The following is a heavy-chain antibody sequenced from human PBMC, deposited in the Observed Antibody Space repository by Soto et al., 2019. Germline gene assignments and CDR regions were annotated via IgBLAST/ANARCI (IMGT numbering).Heavy chain of an antibody. Sequence: SVKVSCKASGYTFTTYGISWVRQAPGQGLEWMGWISAYNGNTNYAQKLQGRVTMTTDTSTSTAYMELRSLRSDDTAVYYCARDLPTVYFYDSSGYYADFDYWGQGTLVTVSS. V-gene: IGHV1-18*01. D-gene: IGHD3-22*01. J-gene: IGHJ4*02. CDR3: ARDLPTVYFYDSSGYYADFDY. CDR2: ISAYNGNT. CDR1: GYTFTTYG.